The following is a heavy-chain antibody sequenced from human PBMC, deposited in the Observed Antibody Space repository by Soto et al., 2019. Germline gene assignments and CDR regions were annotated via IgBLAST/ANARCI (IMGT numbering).Heavy chain of an antibody. CDR2: INHSGST. Sequence: SETLSLTCAVYGGSFSGYYWSWIRQPPGKGLEWIGEINHSGSTNYNPSLKSRVTISVDTSKNQFSLKLSSVTAADTAVYYCARGVYSSSWLMNAAYHYYGMDVWGQGTTVTVSS. V-gene: IGHV4-34*01. J-gene: IGHJ6*02. CDR3: ARGVYSSSWLMNAAYHYYGMDV. D-gene: IGHD6-13*01. CDR1: GGSFSGYY.